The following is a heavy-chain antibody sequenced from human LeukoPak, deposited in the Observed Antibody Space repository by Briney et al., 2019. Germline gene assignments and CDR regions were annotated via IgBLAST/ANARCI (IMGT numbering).Heavy chain of an antibody. D-gene: IGHD5-18*01. CDR1: GFPFSAYA. Sequence: GGSLRLSCAASGFPFSAYAMSWVRQAPGKGLEWVSAVSASGDTTYYADSVRGRFTISRDNSKNTLCLQMNSLRAGDTALYYCAKESLRGHSYGFDNWGQGTLVTVSS. V-gene: IGHV3-23*01. CDR3: AKESLRGHSYGFDN. J-gene: IGHJ4*02. CDR2: VSASGDTT.